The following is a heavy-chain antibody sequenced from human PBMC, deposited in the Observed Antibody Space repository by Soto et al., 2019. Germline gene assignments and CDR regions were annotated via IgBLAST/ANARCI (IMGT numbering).Heavy chain of an antibody. Sequence: GGSLRLSCSASGFTFSNYWMNWVRQAPGKGLEWVANIKPEGGEEYYVDSVKGRFTISRDNAKNSLYLQMNNLRDDDTALYYCVRDAHRGGDFNYWGQGALVTVSS. CDR2: IKPEGGEE. CDR3: VRDAHRGGDFNY. CDR1: GFTFSNYW. D-gene: IGHD3-16*01. J-gene: IGHJ4*02. V-gene: IGHV3-7*01.